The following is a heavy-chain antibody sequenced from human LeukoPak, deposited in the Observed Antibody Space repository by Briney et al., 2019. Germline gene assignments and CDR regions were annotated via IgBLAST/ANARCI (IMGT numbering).Heavy chain of an antibody. V-gene: IGHV3-23*01. CDR3: AKGGYSSGWCFDY. D-gene: IGHD6-19*01. CDR1: GFTFSSYA. Sequence: GGSLRLSCAASGFTFSSYAMSWVRQAPGKGLEWVSGISNSGGSTYYADSVKGRFTISRDNSKNTLYLQMNSLRAEDTAVYYCAKGGYSSGWCFDYWGQGTLVTVSS. J-gene: IGHJ4*02. CDR2: ISNSGGST.